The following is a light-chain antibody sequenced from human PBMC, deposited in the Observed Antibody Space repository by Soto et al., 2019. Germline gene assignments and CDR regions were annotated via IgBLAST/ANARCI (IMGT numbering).Light chain of an antibody. V-gene: IGLV2-14*01. J-gene: IGLJ2*01. CDR1: SNYIGAYQY. CDR2: DVT. CDR3: SSFTTSLTVI. Sequence: QSVLTQPASVSASPGQSITISCAGTSNYIGAYQYVSWYQHRPGKAPRLIIYDVTDRPSGVSSRFSGSKSDNSASLTISGLQTDDEADYYCSSFTTSLTVIFGGGTKLTVL.